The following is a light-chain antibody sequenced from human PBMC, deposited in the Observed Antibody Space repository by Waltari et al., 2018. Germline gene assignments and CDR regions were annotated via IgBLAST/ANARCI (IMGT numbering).Light chain of an antibody. Sequence: EIVLTQSPATLSLSPGERATLPCRASQRVSSYLAWYQQKPGQAPRLLLYDASNRAAGIPARFSGSGSGTDFTLTISSLEPEDFAVYYCQQRDSLLVTFGGGTKVQI. J-gene: IGKJ4*01. CDR1: QRVSSY. CDR2: DAS. CDR3: QQRDSLLVT. V-gene: IGKV3-11*01.